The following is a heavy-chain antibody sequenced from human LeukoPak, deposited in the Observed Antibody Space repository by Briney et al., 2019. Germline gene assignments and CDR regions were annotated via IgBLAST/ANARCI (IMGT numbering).Heavy chain of an antibody. CDR1: EYTFTDYY. V-gene: IGHV1-2*02. CDR3: ARRKFLSCSSTSCLSDY. D-gene: IGHD2-2*01. Sequence: ASVKVSCKASEYTFTDYYLHWVRQAPGQGFEWMGCINPVSGGTNYVQEFQGRVTMTRDTSISTAHMELSRPRCDDTAVHYSARRKFLSCSSTSCLSDYSGQGTLVTASS. CDR2: INPVSGGT. J-gene: IGHJ4*02.